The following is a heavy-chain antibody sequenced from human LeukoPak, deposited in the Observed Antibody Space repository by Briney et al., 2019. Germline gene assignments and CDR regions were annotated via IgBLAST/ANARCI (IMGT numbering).Heavy chain of an antibody. J-gene: IGHJ4*02. CDR1: GYTFTGYY. V-gene: IGHV1-2*02. Sequence: ASVKVSCKASGYTFTGYYMHWVRQAPGQGLEWMGWINPNSGGTNYAQKFQGRVTMTRDTSISTAYMELRSLRSDDTAVYYCARVGVVPAAIGSIYWGQGTLVTVSS. D-gene: IGHD2-2*02. CDR3: ARVGVVPAAIGSIY. CDR2: INPNSGGT.